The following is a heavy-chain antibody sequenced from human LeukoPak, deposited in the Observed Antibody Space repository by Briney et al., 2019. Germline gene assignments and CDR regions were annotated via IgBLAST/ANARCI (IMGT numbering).Heavy chain of an antibody. D-gene: IGHD6-13*01. CDR2: IYHSGST. Sequence: SGTLSLTCAVSSGSINSNNWWSWVRQPPGKGLEWIGEIYHSGSTNYNPSLKSRVTISVDTSKNQFSLKLSSVTAADTAVYYCARVGDIAAAGISYAFDIWGQGTMVTVSS. CDR3: ARVGDIAAAGISYAFDI. CDR1: SGSINSNNW. V-gene: IGHV4-4*02. J-gene: IGHJ3*02.